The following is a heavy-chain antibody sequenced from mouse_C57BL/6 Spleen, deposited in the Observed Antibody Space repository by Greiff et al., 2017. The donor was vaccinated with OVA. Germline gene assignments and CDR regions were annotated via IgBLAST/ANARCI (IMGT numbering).Heavy chain of an antibody. CDR2: ISDGGSYT. V-gene: IGHV5-4*01. CDR1: GFTFSSYA. J-gene: IGHJ2*01. CDR3: ARDNGTYVDY. D-gene: IGHD2-1*01. Sequence: EVQLVESGGGLVKPGGSLKLSCAASGFTFSSYAMSWVRQTPEKRLEWVATISDGGSYTYYPDNVKGRFTISRDNSKYTLYLQMSHLKSEDTAVYYCARDNGTYVDYWGQGTTLTVSS.